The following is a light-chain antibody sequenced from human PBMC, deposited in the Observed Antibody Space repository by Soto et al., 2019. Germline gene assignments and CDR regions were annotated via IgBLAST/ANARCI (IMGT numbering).Light chain of an antibody. J-gene: IGLJ2*01. CDR2: EVN. CDR1: SSDVGSYNL. Sequence: HSALTQPASVSGSPGQSVTISCTGTSSDVGSYNLVSWYQQHPGKAPKLMIYEVNKRPSGVSNRFSGSKSGNTASLTISGLQAEDEADYHCCSYAGITTVVFGGGTKVTVL. V-gene: IGLV2-23*02. CDR3: CSYAGITTVV.